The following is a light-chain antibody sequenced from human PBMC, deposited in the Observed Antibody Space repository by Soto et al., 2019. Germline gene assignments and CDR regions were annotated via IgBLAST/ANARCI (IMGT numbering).Light chain of an antibody. J-gene: IGKJ1*01. CDR1: QSVSSN. CDR2: VAS. Sequence: IVMTQFSPTMPVSIGERATXSCRASQSVSSNLAWYQQKPAQSPMLLIYVASTNSTGIPPIFSRGRSGSEFNLTISSMPAEDFAVSYCQQYNNWRPATFGQRTKVDIK. V-gene: IGKV3-15*01. CDR3: QQYNNWRPAT.